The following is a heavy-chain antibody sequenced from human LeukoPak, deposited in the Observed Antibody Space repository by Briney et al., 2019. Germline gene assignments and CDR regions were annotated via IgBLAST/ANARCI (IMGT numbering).Heavy chain of an antibody. V-gene: IGHV3-33*01. J-gene: IGHJ4*02. D-gene: IGHD3-10*01. CDR3: ARDAGTYYYGSGSYLPV. Sequence: GGSLRLSCAASGFTFSSYGMHWVRQAPGKGLEWVAVIWYDGSNKYYADSVKGRFTISRDNSKNTLYLQMNSLRAEDTAVYYCARDAGTYYYGSGSYLPVWGQGTLVTVSS. CDR1: GFTFSSYG. CDR2: IWYDGSNK.